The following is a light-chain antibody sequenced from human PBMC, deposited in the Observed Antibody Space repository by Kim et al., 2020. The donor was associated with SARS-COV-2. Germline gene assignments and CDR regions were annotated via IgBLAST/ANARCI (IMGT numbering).Light chain of an antibody. CDR3: QSFDTSLSGSV. Sequence: QRVTISCSGSSSNIGAGFDVHWYQQLPGIAPKLLIYDDDKRPSGVPDRFSGSKSGTSASLAITGLQAEDEADYYCQSFDTSLSGSVFGGGTQLTVL. CDR1: SSNIGAGFD. CDR2: DDD. V-gene: IGLV1-40*01. J-gene: IGLJ2*01.